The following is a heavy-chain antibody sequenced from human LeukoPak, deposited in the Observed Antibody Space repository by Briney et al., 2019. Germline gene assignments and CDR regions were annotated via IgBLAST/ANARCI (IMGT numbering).Heavy chain of an antibody. V-gene: IGHV1-69*06. D-gene: IGHD6-19*01. CDR3: ARVGAVAAPDFDY. CDR1: GGTFSSYA. J-gene: IGHJ4*02. Sequence: SVKVSCKASGGTFSSYAISWVRQAPGQGLEWMGGIIPIFGTANYAQKFQGRVTITADKSTSTAYMELRSLRSDDTAVYYCARVGAVAAPDFDYWGQGTLVTVSS. CDR2: IIPIFGTA.